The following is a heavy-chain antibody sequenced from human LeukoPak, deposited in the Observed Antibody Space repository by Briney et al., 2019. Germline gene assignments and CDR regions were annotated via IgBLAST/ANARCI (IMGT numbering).Heavy chain of an antibody. J-gene: IGHJ4*02. CDR1: GFTFSSFS. CDR3: ARGGVGSGAYFDY. V-gene: IGHV3-21*01. Sequence: GGSLRLSCAASGFTFSSFSMNWVRQAPGKGLEWVSSISTSGSHIFYADSVKGRFTISRDNAKNLLYLQMNSLRAEDTAVYYCARGGVGSGAYFDYWGQGTPVTVSS. CDR2: ISTSGSHI. D-gene: IGHD3-10*01.